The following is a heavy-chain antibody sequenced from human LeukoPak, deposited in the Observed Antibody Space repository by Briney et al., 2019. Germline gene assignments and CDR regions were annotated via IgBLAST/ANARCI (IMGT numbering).Heavy chain of an antibody. D-gene: IGHD6-6*01. CDR2: INHRGST. J-gene: IGHJ5*02. CDR1: GGSFGGYY. V-gene: IGHV4-34*01. Sequence: SETLSLTCAVYGGSFGGYYWSWIRQPPGKGLEWIGEINHRGSTNYNPSLKSRVTISVDTSKNQFSLKLSSVTAADTAVYYCARDPGGIAARLLKFDPWGQGTLVTVSS. CDR3: ARDPGGIAARLLKFDP.